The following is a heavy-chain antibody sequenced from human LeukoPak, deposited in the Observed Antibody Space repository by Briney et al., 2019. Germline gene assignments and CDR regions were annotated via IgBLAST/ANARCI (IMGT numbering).Heavy chain of an antibody. D-gene: IGHD6-6*01. Sequence: SETLSLTCTVSGGSISRGGYYWSWIRQPPGKGLEGIGYIYHSGSTYYNPSLKSRVTISVDRSKNQFSLKLSSVTAADSAVYYCARDPAGGGSSFQGFASWGPGTLVTASS. CDR1: GGSISRGGYY. CDR3: ARDPAGGGSSFQGFAS. CDR2: IYHSGST. V-gene: IGHV4-30-2*01. J-gene: IGHJ4*02.